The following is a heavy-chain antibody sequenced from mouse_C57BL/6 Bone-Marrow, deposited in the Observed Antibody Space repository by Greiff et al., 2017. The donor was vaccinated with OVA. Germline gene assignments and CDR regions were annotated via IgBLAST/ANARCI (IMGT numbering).Heavy chain of an antibody. CDR1: GYSITSGYY. Sequence: VQLQQSGPGLVKPSQSLSLTCSVTGYSITSGYYWNWIRQFPGNKLEWMGYISYDGSNNYNPSLKNRISITRDTSKNQFFLKLNSVTTEDTATCYCAREGGSSSYYAMDYWGQGTSVTVSS. J-gene: IGHJ4*01. CDR2: ISYDGSN. D-gene: IGHD1-1*01. V-gene: IGHV3-6*01. CDR3: AREGGSSSYYAMDY.